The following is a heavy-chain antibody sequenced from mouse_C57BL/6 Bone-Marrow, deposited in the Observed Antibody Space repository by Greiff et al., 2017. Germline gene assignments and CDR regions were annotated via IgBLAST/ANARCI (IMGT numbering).Heavy chain of an antibody. V-gene: IGHV5-9-1*02. J-gene: IGHJ2*01. CDR2: ISSGGDYI. CDR3: TRVPITTVVPFDY. Sequence: EVKLVESGEGLVKPGGSLKLSCAASGFTFSSYAMSWVRQTPEKRLEWVAYISSGGDYIYYADTVKGRFTISRDNARNTLYLQMSSLKSEDTAMYYCTRVPITTVVPFDYWGQGTTLTVSS. D-gene: IGHD1-1*01. CDR1: GFTFSSYA.